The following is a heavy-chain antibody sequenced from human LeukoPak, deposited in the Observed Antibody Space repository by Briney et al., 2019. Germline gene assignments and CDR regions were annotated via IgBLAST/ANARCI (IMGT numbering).Heavy chain of an antibody. CDR3: ARDGRAVADLYYYYYGMDV. V-gene: IGHV1-18*01. D-gene: IGHD6-19*01. Sequence: ASVKVSCKASGYTFTSYGISWVRQAPGQGLEWMGWISAYNGNTNYAQKLQGRVTMTTDTSTSTAYMELRSLRSDDTAVYYCARDGRAVADLYYYYYGMDVWGQGTTVNVSS. CDR1: GYTFTSYG. CDR2: ISAYNGNT. J-gene: IGHJ6*02.